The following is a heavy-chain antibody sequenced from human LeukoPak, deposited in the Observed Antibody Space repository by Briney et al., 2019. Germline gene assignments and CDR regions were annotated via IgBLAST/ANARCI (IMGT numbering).Heavy chain of an antibody. CDR1: RFSRSASGVG. CDR2: LYWDDDK. V-gene: IGHV2-5*02. Sequence: ESCPKLFNPTPSLTLTCSFSRFSRSASGVGVGWIRQPPAKALDWLAPLYWDDDKRYSPSLKSRHTNNQNTYKNQVVLTMSNMDPVDTATSYWAHRLTGYYYFDYWGKGTLVSVSS. J-gene: IGHJ4*02. CDR3: AHRLTGYYYFDY. D-gene: IGHD3-9*01.